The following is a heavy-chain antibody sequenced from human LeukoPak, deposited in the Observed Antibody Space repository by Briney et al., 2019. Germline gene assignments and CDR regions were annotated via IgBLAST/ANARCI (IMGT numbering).Heavy chain of an antibody. J-gene: IGHJ4*02. CDR3: ARHPPRRGIAAAAHDY. V-gene: IGHV4-39*01. CDR2: IYYSGST. CDR1: GGSISSSSYY. D-gene: IGHD6-13*01. Sequence: PSETLSLTCTVSGGSISSSSYYWGWIRQPPGKGLERIGSIYYSGSTYYNPSLKSRVTISVDTSKNQFSLKLSSVTAADTAVYYCARHPPRRGIAAAAHDYWGQGTLVTVSS.